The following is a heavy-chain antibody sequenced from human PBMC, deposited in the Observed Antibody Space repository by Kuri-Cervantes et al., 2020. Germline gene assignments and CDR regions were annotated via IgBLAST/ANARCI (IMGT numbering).Heavy chain of an antibody. CDR1: GFTFSSYA. Sequence: GGSLRLSCAASGFTFSSYAMHWVRQAPGKGLEWVAVISYDGSNKYYADSVKGRFTISRDNSKNTLYLQMNSLRAEDTAVYYCARETNIYGDYGNYYGMDVWGQGTTVTVSS. D-gene: IGHD4-17*01. V-gene: IGHV3-30*01. CDR3: ARETNIYGDYGNYYGMDV. CDR2: ISYDGSNK. J-gene: IGHJ6*02.